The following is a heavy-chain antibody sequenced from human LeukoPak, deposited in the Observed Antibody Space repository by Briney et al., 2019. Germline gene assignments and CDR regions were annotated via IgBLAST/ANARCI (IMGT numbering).Heavy chain of an antibody. Sequence: PGRSLRLSCAASGFTFSSYGMHWVRQAPGKGLEWVAVISYDGSNKYYADSVKGRFTISRDNSKNTLYLQMNSLRAEDTAVYYCAKGQDIVVVYYHYGMDVWGQGTTVTVSS. V-gene: IGHV3-30*18. D-gene: IGHD2-2*01. CDR3: AKGQDIVVVYYHYGMDV. CDR2: ISYDGSNK. J-gene: IGHJ6*02. CDR1: GFTFSSYG.